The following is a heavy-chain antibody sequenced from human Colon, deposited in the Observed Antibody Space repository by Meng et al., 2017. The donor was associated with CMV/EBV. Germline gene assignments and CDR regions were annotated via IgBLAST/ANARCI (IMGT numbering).Heavy chain of an antibody. CDR2: FFSTVTT. Sequence: GSSILDVYSWSLFLRSPRKGLGWIRSFFSTVTTCYNPSLKSRLTMSVATSQNQISLHLSSVTAADTAVYSCAKDSLVAATGVNWFDAWGQGTLVTVSS. CDR3: AKDSLVAATGVNWFDA. V-gene: IGHV4-31*02. D-gene: IGHD6-19*01. CDR1: GSSILDVYS. J-gene: IGHJ5*02.